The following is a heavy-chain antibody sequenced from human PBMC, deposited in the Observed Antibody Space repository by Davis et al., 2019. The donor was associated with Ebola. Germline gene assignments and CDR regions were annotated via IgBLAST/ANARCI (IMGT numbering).Heavy chain of an antibody. CDR2: ISGSGGST. CDR3: ARTYSSIAFFWFDP. D-gene: IGHD6-13*01. Sequence: GESLKISCAASGFTFSSYAMSWVRQAPGKGLEWVSAISGSGGSTYYADSVKGRFTISRDNAKNSLYLQMNSLRAEDTAVYYCARTYSSIAFFWFDPWGQGTLVTVSS. V-gene: IGHV3-23*01. J-gene: IGHJ5*02. CDR1: GFTFSSYA.